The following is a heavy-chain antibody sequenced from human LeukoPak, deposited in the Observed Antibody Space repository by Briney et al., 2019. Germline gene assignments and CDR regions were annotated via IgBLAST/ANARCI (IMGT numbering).Heavy chain of an antibody. CDR2: IQNDGNNK. CDR1: GFTFSSNG. D-gene: IGHD6-6*01. Sequence: PGGSMRLACAASGFTFSSNGTHWVRQAPGKGLEWVAFIQNDGNNKKYADSVKGRFTISRDNSKSTLYLQMNSLTAEDTAVYYCARDWGTSSLYLVNWGQGTLVTVSS. J-gene: IGHJ4*02. CDR3: ARDWGTSSLYLVN. V-gene: IGHV3-30*02.